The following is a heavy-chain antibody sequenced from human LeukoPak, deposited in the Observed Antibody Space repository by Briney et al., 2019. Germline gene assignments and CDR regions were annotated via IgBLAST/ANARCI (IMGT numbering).Heavy chain of an antibody. V-gene: IGHV4-59*12. CDR3: ARDGISGGVYGYYFDY. Sequence: PSETLSLTCTVSGGSISSYYWSWIRQPPGKGLEWIGYIYYSGSTNYNPSLKSRVTISVDTSKNQFSLKLSSVTAADTAVYYCARDGISGGVYGYYFDYWGQGTLVTVSS. CDR1: GGSISSYY. D-gene: IGHD5/OR15-5a*01. J-gene: IGHJ4*02. CDR2: IYYSGST.